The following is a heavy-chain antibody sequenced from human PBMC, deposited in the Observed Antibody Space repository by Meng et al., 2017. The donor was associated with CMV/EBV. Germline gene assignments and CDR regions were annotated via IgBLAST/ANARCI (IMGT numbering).Heavy chain of an antibody. Sequence: GGSLRLSCAASGFTFSTYAIHWVRQAPGKGLEWVAVISYDGSKKFFADSVKGRFTISRDSSKNTLYLQMNSLRAEDTAVYYCAKGPVYCSSTSCSFFDYWGQGTLVTVSS. CDR2: ISYDGSKK. CDR3: AKGPVYCSSTSCSFFDY. V-gene: IGHV3-30-3*01. J-gene: IGHJ4*02. CDR1: GFTFSTYA. D-gene: IGHD2-2*01.